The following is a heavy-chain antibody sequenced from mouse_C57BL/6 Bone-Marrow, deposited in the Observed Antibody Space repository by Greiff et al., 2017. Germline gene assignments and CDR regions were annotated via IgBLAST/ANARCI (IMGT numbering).Heavy chain of an antibody. Sequence: VQLQQSGAELVRPGASVKLSCKASGYTFTDYYINWVKQRPGQGLEWISRLYPGSGNTYYNEKFKGKATLTAEKSSSTAYMQLSSLTSEDSAVYFCAREGAYHSNQGAMDYWGQGTSVTVSS. CDR3: AREGAYHSNQGAMDY. CDR2: LYPGSGNT. D-gene: IGHD2-5*01. J-gene: IGHJ4*01. V-gene: IGHV1-76*01. CDR1: GYTFTDYY.